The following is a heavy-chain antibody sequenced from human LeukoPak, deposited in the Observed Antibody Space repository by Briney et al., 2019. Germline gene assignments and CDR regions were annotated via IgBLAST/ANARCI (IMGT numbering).Heavy chain of an antibody. J-gene: IGHJ4*02. CDR1: GYTFTSYA. D-gene: IGHD3-10*01. V-gene: IGHV1-3*03. Sequence: SVKVSCKASGYTFTSYAMHWVRQAPGQRLEWMGWINAGNSNTKYSREFQGRVTITRDTSASTAYMELSSLRSEDMAVYYCARSPGSYPFLGSGGQGTLDHVPS. CDR2: INAGNSNT. CDR3: ARSPGSYPFLGS.